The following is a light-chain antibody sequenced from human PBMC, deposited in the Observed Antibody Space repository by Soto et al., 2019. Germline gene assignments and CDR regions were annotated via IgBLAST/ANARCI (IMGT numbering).Light chain of an antibody. Sequence: EIVMTQFPATLSVSPGERATLSCRASQSVSNNLAWYQQKPGQGPRLLIYGASTRATGIPARFSGSGSGTEFTLTISSLQSEDFAVYYCQQYNKWPLYTFGQGTKLEIK. V-gene: IGKV3-15*01. J-gene: IGKJ2*01. CDR3: QQYNKWPLYT. CDR2: GAS. CDR1: QSVSNN.